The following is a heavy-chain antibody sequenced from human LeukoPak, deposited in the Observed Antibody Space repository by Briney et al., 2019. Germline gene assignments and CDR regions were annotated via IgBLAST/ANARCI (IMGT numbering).Heavy chain of an antibody. Sequence: GGSLRLSCAASGFTFSRYWMHWVRQAPGKGLLWVSRINGDGSTTTYADSVKGRFTISRDNAKNSLYLQMNSLRAEDTAVYYCARDLEGGFDYWGQGTLVTVSS. CDR2: INGDGSTT. CDR3: ARDLEGGFDY. CDR1: GFTFSRYW. V-gene: IGHV3-74*01. D-gene: IGHD3-16*01. J-gene: IGHJ4*02.